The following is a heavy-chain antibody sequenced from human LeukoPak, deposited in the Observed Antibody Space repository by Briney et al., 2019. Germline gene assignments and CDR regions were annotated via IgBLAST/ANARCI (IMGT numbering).Heavy chain of an antibody. D-gene: IGHD6-13*01. CDR3: AKSSSWFPNYFDY. CDR2: INHSGST. V-gene: IGHV4-34*01. Sequence: SETLSLTCAVYGGSFSGYYWSWIRQPPGKGLEWIGEINHSGSTNYNPSLKSRVTISVDTSKNQFSLKLSSVTAADTAVYYCAKSSSWFPNYFDYWGQGTLVTVSS. J-gene: IGHJ4*02. CDR1: GGSFSGYY.